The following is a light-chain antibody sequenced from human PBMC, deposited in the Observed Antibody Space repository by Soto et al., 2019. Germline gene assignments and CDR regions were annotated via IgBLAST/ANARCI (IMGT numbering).Light chain of an antibody. Sequence: QSVLTQPASVTGTPEQSINISCTGTSRDVGVYNYFSWYQQHPGKAPKLMIYDVSNRPFGVSNRFSGSKSGNTASLTISGLQAEDEADYYCSSYTSSSTPLYVFGTGTKVTVL. CDR2: DVS. J-gene: IGLJ1*01. V-gene: IGLV2-14*01. CDR1: SRDVGVYNY. CDR3: SSYTSSSTPLYV.